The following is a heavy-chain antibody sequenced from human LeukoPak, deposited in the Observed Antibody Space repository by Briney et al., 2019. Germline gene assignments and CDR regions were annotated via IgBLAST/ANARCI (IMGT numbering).Heavy chain of an antibody. J-gene: IGHJ4*02. D-gene: IGHD2-15*01. CDR3: ARGSSFDGYCSAGACDAGYYDS. CDR1: GESFSAYF. CDR2: INHRGSS. V-gene: IGHV4-34*01. Sequence: SETLSLTCAVYGESFSAYFWNWIRQAPGKPLEYIGEINHRGSSHYNPSLKTRVTLSVDTSKNQFSLKLTSVTAADTAVHFCARGSSFDGYCSAGACDAGYYDSWGQGTPVTVSS.